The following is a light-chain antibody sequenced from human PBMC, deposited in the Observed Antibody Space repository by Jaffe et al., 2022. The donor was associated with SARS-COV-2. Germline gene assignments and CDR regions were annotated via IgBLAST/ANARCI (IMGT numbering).Light chain of an antibody. CDR2: GAS. CDR1: QGVSRNY. J-gene: IGKJ4*01. V-gene: IGKV3-20*01. CDR3: HQYGSLALT. Sequence: ELVLTQSPGSLSLSPGETAIVSCRASQGVSRNYLAWYQQKPGQAPRLLIYGASIRATGIPDRFSGSGSGTDFALTISRLEPEDFAVYYCHQYGSLALTSGGGTKVDIK.